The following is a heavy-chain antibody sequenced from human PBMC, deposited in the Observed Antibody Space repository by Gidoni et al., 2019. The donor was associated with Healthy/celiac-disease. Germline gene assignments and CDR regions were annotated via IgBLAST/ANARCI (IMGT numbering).Heavy chain of an antibody. CDR2: ISGSGGST. D-gene: IGHD3-3*01. Sequence: EVQLFESGGGLVEPGGSLRLSCAASGFTFSSYAMSWVRQAPGKGLGWVSAISGSGGSTYYADSVKGLFTISSDNSKNTLYLQMNSLRAEDTAVYYCAKVNGGGFWSGPDYWGQGTLVTVSS. CDR1: GFTFSSYA. CDR3: AKVNGGGFWSGPDY. J-gene: IGHJ4*02. V-gene: IGHV3-23*01.